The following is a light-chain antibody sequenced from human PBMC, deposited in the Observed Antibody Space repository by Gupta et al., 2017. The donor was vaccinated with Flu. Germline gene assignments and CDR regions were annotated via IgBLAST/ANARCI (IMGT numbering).Light chain of an antibody. Sequence: SPAQTASITYSGDKLGDKYACWYQQKPGQSPVLVFYQDSKRPSGIPERFSGSNSGNTAHLTISGTQAMDEADYYCQAWDSSTVVFGGGTKLTVL. CDR1: KLGDKY. CDR2: QDS. CDR3: QAWDSSTVV. J-gene: IGLJ2*01. V-gene: IGLV3-1*01.